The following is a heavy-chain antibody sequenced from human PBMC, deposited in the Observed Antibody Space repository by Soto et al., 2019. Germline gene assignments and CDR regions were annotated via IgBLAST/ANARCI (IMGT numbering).Heavy chain of an antibody. J-gene: IGHJ6*02. V-gene: IGHV3-33*01. D-gene: IGHD3-3*01. CDR1: GFTFSSYG. CDR2: IWYDGSNK. CDR3: ARDGIAHSYDFWSGYIYGMDV. Sequence: GGSLRLSCAASGFTFSSYGMHWVRQAPGKGLEWVAVIWYDGSNKYYADSVKGRFTISRDNSKNTLYLQMNSLRAEDTAVYYCARDGIAHSYDFWSGYIYGMDVWGQGTTVTVSS.